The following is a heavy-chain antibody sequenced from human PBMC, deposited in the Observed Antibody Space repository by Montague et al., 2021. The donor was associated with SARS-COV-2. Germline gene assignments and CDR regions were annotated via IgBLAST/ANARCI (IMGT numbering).Heavy chain of an antibody. CDR1: GASIRNYS. Sequence: SETLSLTCSVSGASIRNYSWSWIRQSPGKGLEWIGYIYYSGSTNYNPPLTSRVIISVDTSKNQVSLKLTSVTAADTAVYYCARHLRVTTVTSHMYHYAMDVWGQGTTVTVSS. CDR3: ARHLRVTTVTSHMYHYAMDV. V-gene: IGHV4-59*08. CDR2: IYYSGST. D-gene: IGHD4-11*01. J-gene: IGHJ6*02.